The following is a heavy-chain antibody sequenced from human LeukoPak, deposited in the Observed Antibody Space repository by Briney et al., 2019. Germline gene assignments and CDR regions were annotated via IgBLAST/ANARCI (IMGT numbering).Heavy chain of an antibody. CDR2: IYYSGST. V-gene: IGHV4-39*01. CDR3: ARPPTFDAFDI. J-gene: IGHJ3*02. CDR1: GGSINSGSYY. D-gene: IGHD2/OR15-2a*01. Sequence: SETLSLTCTVSGGSINSGSYYWGWIRQPPGKGLEWIGNIYYSGSTYYNPSLKSRVTISVDTSKNQFSLRLSSVTAADTAVYYCARPPTFDAFDIWGQGTMVTVSS.